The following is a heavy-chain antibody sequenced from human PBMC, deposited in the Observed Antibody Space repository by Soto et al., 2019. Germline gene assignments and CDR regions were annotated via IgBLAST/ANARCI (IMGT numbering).Heavy chain of an antibody. J-gene: IGHJ4*02. D-gene: IGHD5-18*01. CDR1: GYTFTSYG. V-gene: IGHV1-18*01. Sequence: ASVKVSCKASGYTFTSYGISCVRQAPGQGLEWMGWISAYNGNTNYAQKLQGRVTMTTDTSTSTAYMELRSLRFDDTHVHYCPSEDVPDTAMVLPLDYWGQGTLVTGSS. CDR2: ISAYNGNT. CDR3: PSEDVPDTAMVLPLDY.